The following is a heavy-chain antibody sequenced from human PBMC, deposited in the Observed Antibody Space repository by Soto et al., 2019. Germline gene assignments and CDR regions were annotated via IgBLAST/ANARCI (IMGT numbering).Heavy chain of an antibody. CDR3: GGCSGGSCSTDYYSYYGMDV. J-gene: IGHJ6*02. Sequence: QVQLVQSGAEVKKPGSSVKVSCKASGGTFSSYAISWVREAPGQGLEWMGGVIPIFGTANYAQKFQGRVTITADESTSTAYMELSSLRSEDTAVYYCGGCSGGSCSTDYYSYYGMDVWGQGTTVTVSS. CDR1: GGTFSSYA. D-gene: IGHD2-15*01. CDR2: VIPIFGTA. V-gene: IGHV1-69*01.